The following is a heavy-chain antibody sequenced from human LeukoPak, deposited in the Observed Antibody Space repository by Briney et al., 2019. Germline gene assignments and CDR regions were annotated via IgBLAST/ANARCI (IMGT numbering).Heavy chain of an antibody. V-gene: IGHV3-30*02. D-gene: IGHD6-19*01. J-gene: IGHJ4*02. Sequence: GGSLRLSCAASGFTFSSYAMHWVRQAPGKGLEWVAFIRYDGSNEYYADSVKGRFTISRDNTKNTLFLQMNSLRAEDTAVYYCAKDWSCRGWAYYFDYWGQGTLVTVSS. CDR3: AKDWSCRGWAYYFDY. CDR2: IRYDGSNE. CDR1: GFTFSSYA.